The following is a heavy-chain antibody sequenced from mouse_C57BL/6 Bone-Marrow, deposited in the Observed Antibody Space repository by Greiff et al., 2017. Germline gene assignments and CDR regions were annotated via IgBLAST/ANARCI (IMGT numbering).Heavy chain of an antibody. CDR2: IHPSDSDT. CDR3: AIGGTAQAYSFAY. CDR1: GYTFTSYW. V-gene: IGHV1-74*01. Sequence: VQLQQPGAELVKPGASVKVSCKASGYTFTSYWMHWVKQRPGQGLEWIGRIHPSDSDTNSNQKFKGKATLTVDKSSSTASMQLSSLTSEDSAVYYCAIGGTAQAYSFAYWGQGTLVTVSA. D-gene: IGHD3-2*02. J-gene: IGHJ3*01.